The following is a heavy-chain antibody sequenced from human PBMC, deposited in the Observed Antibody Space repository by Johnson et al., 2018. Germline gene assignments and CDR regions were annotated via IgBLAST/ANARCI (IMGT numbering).Heavy chain of an antibody. CDR3: ARWTSSAEFQY. V-gene: IGHV1-8*01. CDR1: GYTFTSYD. Sequence: QVQLVQSGAEVKKPGASVKVSCKASGYTFTSYDINWVRQATGQGLEWMGRMNPNSGNTGHAKKFQGRVTLTRDTSISTAYMGLGSLTSEDTAVYYCARWTSSAEFQYWGQGTLVTVSS. D-gene: IGHD2-2*01. J-gene: IGHJ1*01. CDR2: MNPNSGNT.